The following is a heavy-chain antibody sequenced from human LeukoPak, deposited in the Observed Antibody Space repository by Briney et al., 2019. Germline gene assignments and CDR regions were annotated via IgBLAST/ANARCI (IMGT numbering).Heavy chain of an antibody. J-gene: IGHJ5*02. CDR2: IIPIFGTA. V-gene: IGHV1-69*13. D-gene: IGHD4-17*01. CDR3: ARATVTTFNWFDP. CDR1: GGTFSSYA. Sequence: VASVKVSCKASGGTFSSYAISWVRQAPGQGLEWMGGIIPIFGTANYAQKFQGRVTITADESTSTAYMELRSLRSEDTAVYYCARATVTTFNWFDPWGQGTVVTVSS.